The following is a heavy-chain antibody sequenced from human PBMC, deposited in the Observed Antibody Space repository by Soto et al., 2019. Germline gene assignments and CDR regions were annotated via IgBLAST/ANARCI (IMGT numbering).Heavy chain of an antibody. CDR1: GFTFSSYD. J-gene: IGHJ4*02. Sequence: GGSLRLSCAASGFTFSSYDMHWVRQAPGKGLEYISAINSNGGITYYANSVKGRLTISRDNSKNTVYLQMGSLGFEKGVVYYCVRDTSFDCGGKGTRVTVSS. V-gene: IGHV3-64*01. CDR2: INSNGGIT. CDR3: VRDTSFDC.